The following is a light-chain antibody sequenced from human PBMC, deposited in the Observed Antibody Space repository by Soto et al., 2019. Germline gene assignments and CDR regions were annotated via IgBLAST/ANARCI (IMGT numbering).Light chain of an antibody. Sequence: QSVLTQPPSASGTPGQTVTISCSGSSSNIGSNHVYWYQQVSGTAPKLLIFGNNQRPSGVPDRFSGSKSGTSASLAISGRRSDDEADYYCAAWDDSLNAYVFAAGTKVTVL. CDR3: AAWDDSLNAYV. CDR1: SSNIGSNH. V-gene: IGLV1-47*02. J-gene: IGLJ1*01. CDR2: GNN.